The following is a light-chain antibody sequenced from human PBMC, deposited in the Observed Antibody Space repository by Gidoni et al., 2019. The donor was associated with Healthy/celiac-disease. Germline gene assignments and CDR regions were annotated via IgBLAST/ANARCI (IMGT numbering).Light chain of an antibody. CDR2: LGS. V-gene: IGKV2-28*01. CDR1: QSLLHSNGYNY. J-gene: IGKJ3*01. CDR3: MQALQTPFT. Sequence: DILMTPSPLSLPVTPGEPASISCRSSQSLLHSNGYNYLDWYLQKPGQSPQLLIYLGSNRASGVPERFSGSGSGTDFTLKISRVEAEDVGVYYCMQALQTPFTFGPGTEVEIK.